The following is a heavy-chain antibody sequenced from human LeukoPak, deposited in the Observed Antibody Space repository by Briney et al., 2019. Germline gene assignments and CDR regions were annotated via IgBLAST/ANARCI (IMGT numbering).Heavy chain of an antibody. Sequence: SEALSLTGTVSGVSISSSSYYWGWIRQPPGKGLEWIGSIYYSGSTYYNPSLKSLISISVDTSKNQFFLKLSSVTAADTAVYYCARSSYYSDSSGYSYFYYYNMDVWGKGTTVTVSS. D-gene: IGHD3-22*01. J-gene: IGHJ6*03. CDR3: ARSSYYSDSSGYSYFYYYNMDV. CDR2: IYYSGST. V-gene: IGHV4-39*07. CDR1: GVSISSSSYY.